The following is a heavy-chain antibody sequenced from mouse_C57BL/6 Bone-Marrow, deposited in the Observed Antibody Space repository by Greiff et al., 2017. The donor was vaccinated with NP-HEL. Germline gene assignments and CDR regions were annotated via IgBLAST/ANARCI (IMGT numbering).Heavy chain of an antibody. D-gene: IGHD1-3*01. CDR3: ARFGKLNGFAY. J-gene: IGHJ3*01. Sequence: QVQLQQSGPELVKPGASVKISCKASGYAFSSSWMNWVKQRPGKGLEWIGRIYPGDGDTNYNGKFKGKATLTADKSSSTAYMQLSSLTSEDSAVYFCARFGKLNGFAYWGQGTLVTVSA. V-gene: IGHV1-82*01. CDR1: GYAFSSSW. CDR2: IYPGDGDT.